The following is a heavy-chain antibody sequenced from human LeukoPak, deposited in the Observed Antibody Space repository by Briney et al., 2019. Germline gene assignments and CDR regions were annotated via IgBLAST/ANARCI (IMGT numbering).Heavy chain of an antibody. J-gene: IGHJ3*02. CDR3: ARDSVWQLDLRPDDAFDI. D-gene: IGHD1-7*01. CDR2: ISYDGTNK. Sequence: GGSLRLSCTASGFTFSRYSMHWVRQAPGKGLEWVAVISYDGTNKYHADSVKGRFSISRDNSKNTQYLQMKGLRAEDTAVYYCARDSVWQLDLRPDDAFDIWGQGTMVTVSS. V-gene: IGHV3-30*04. CDR1: GFTFSRYS.